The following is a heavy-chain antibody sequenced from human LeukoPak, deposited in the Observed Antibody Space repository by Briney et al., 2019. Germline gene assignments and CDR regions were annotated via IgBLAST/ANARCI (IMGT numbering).Heavy chain of an antibody. CDR1: GGSISSYY. J-gene: IGHJ1*01. Sequence: PSETLSLTCTVSGGSISSYYWSWIRQPPGKGLEWIGYIYYSGSTNYNPSLKSRVTISVDTSKNQFSLKLSSVTAADTAVYYCARAVAGGDYGAQYFQHWGQGTLVIVSS. CDR2: IYYSGST. V-gene: IGHV4-59*08. D-gene: IGHD2-21*02. CDR3: ARAVAGGDYGAQYFQH.